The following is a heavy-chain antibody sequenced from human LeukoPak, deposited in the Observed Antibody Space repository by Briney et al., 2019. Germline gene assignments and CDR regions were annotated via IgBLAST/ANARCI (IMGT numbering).Heavy chain of an antibody. CDR2: ISGSGGST. CDR1: GFTFSSYA. Sequence: GGSLRLSCAASGFTFSSYAMSWVRQAPGKGLEWVSAISGSGGSTYYADSVKGRFTISRDNAKNSLYLQMNSLRAEDTALYYCAKDHSSSWYYFDYWGQGTLVTVSS. V-gene: IGHV3-23*01. J-gene: IGHJ4*02. CDR3: AKDHSSSWYYFDY. D-gene: IGHD6-13*01.